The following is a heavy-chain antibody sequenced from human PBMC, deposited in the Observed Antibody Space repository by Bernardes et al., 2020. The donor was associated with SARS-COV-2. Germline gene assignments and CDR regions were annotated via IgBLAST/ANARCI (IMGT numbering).Heavy chain of an antibody. CDR1: GFTFSPYG. CDR2: ISHVGNNE. D-gene: IGHD1-20*01. J-gene: IGHJ4*02. Sequence: GGPLRLSCATSGFTFSPYGMHWVRQAPGKGLEGAAFISHVGNNEYYADSVKGRFTISRDNSRNMIYLQMNSLRDEDTSIYYCARDGISGIDYWGQGTLVTVSS. V-gene: IGHV3-33*01. CDR3: ARDGISGIDY.